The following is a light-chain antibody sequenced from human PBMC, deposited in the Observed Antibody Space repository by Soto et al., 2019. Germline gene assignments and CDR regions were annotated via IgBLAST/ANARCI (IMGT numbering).Light chain of an antibody. CDR1: QSVGGH. CDR2: DTS. V-gene: IGKV3-11*01. J-gene: IGKJ4*01. Sequence: EIVLTQSPDSLSLSPGDRATLSCRASQSVGGHLAWYQQRPGQAPRLLIFDTSVTATGIPARFSGSGSGTDLTLTITSLEPEDSAVYYCQQRHIWPLPFGGGTKVDIK. CDR3: QQRHIWPLP.